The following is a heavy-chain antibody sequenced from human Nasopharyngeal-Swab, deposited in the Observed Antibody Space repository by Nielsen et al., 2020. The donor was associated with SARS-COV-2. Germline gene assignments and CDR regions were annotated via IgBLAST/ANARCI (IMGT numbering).Heavy chain of an antibody. V-gene: IGHV4-39*01. Sequence: SETLSLTCSVSGGSISSSGYYWGWIRQPPGKGLEWIGSIFYSGSTSYNPSLKSRVTISVDTSKNHFSLRLSSVTAADTAVYYCARLPRGYSYGFDYWGQGTLVTVSS. CDR2: IFYSGST. J-gene: IGHJ4*02. CDR3: ARLPRGYSYGFDY. D-gene: IGHD5-18*01. CDR1: GGSISSSGYY.